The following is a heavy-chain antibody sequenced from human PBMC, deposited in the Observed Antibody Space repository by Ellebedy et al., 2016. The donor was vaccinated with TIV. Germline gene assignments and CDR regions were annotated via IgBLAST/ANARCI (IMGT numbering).Heavy chain of an antibody. CDR2: HSYSGSR. CDR1: GASITSGDYR. V-gene: IGHV4-31*03. J-gene: IGHJ5*02. CDR3: ARVFGLPGSFGWFDP. Sequence: MPSETLSLTCTVSGASITSGDYRWTWIRHQPGKGLEWIGYHSYSGSRNQNPPLKSRVIISFDTSKNQFSLNLCSVTAADTAVYYCARVFGLPGSFGWFDPWGQGRLVTVSS. D-gene: IGHD1-20*01.